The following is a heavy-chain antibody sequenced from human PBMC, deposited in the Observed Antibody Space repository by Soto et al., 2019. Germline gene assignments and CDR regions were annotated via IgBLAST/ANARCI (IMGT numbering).Heavy chain of an antibody. CDR1: GFTFSSYA. D-gene: IGHD2-2*01. V-gene: IGHV3-23*01. J-gene: IGHJ6*02. Sequence: GGSLSLSCAASGFTFSSYAMSWVRQAPGKGLECVSTISGSGGTTYYADSVKGRFTISRDNSKNTLYLQMNSLRAEDTAVYYCAKDEEDDVVPAATLYYYYYGMDVWGQGTTVTVSS. CDR3: AKDEEDDVVPAATLYYYYYGMDV. CDR2: ISGSGGTT.